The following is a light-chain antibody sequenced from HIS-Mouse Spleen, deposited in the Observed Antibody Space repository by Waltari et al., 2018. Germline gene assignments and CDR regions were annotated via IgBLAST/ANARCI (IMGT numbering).Light chain of an antibody. CDR1: ALPKKY. Sequence: SYELTQPPSVSVSPGQTARITCSGAALPKKYAYWYQQKSGQAPVLVIYEDSKRPPEIPERFSGSSSGTMATLTISGAQVEDEADYYCYSTDSSGNHRVFGGGTKLTVL. V-gene: IGLV3-10*01. CDR2: EDS. J-gene: IGLJ2*01. CDR3: YSTDSSGNHRV.